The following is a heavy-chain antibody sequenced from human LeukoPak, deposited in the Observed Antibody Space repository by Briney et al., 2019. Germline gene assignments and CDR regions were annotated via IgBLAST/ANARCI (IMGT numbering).Heavy chain of an antibody. Sequence: ASVKVSCKASGYSFTGYYMHWVRQAPGQGLEWMGWINPNSGGTNYAQKFQGRVTMTRDTSISTAYMELSRLTSDDTAVYYCARVGLITMVRRGERPALFDPWGQGTLVTVSS. J-gene: IGHJ5*02. V-gene: IGHV1-2*02. CDR1: GYSFTGYY. CDR3: ARVGLITMVRRGERPALFDP. D-gene: IGHD3-10*01. CDR2: INPNSGGT.